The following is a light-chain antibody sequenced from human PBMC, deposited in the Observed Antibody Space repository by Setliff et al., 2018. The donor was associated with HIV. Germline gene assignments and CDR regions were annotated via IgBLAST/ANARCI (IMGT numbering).Light chain of an antibody. Sequence: QSVLTQPASVSGSPGQSITISCTGTSSDIGNYKYVSWYQQHPGKAPKLFIYEVSNRPSGVSNRFSGSKSGNTASLTISGLVADDEADYYCSSYTTTNSVVFGGGTKVTVL. V-gene: IGLV2-14*01. CDR2: EVS. CDR1: SSDIGNYKY. CDR3: SSYTTTNSVV. J-gene: IGLJ2*01.